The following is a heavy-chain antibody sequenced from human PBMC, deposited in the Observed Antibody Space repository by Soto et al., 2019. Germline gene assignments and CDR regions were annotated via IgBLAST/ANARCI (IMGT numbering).Heavy chain of an antibody. CDR1: GYTLTELS. V-gene: IGHV1-24*01. D-gene: IGHD3-10*01. Sequence: ASVKVCCKVSGYTLTELSMHWVRQAPGKGLEWMGGFDPEDGETIYAQRFQGRVTMTEDTSTDTAYMELSSLRSEDTAVYYCATDIRFRFGDLDDAFDIWGQGTMVTVS. CDR2: FDPEDGET. CDR3: ATDIRFRFGDLDDAFDI. J-gene: IGHJ3*02.